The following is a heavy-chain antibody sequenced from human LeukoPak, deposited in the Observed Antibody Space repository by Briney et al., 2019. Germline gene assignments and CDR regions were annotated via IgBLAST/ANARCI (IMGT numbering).Heavy chain of an antibody. J-gene: IGHJ4*02. V-gene: IGHV4-34*01. Sequence: SETLSLTCAVYGRSFSGYYWSWIRQPPGKGLEWIGEINHSGSTNYNPSLKSRVTISVDTSKNQFSLKLSSVTAADTAVYYCARANTAKAHDYWGQGTLVTVSS. CDR1: GRSFSGYY. CDR3: ARANTAKAHDY. CDR2: INHSGST. D-gene: IGHD5-18*01.